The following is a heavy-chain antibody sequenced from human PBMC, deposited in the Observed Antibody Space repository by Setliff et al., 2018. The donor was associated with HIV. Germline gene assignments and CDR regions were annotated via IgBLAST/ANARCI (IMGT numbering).Heavy chain of an antibody. J-gene: IGHJ3*02. V-gene: IGHV4-39*02. CDR3: ARPTTGVGGGAAVDI. CDR2: ILYGGNT. D-gene: IGHD2-8*01. Sequence: SETLSLTCTVSGGSVSSRGYYWGWIRQPPGKGPEWIANILYGGNTYYNPSLKSRVTISVDTSKNHFSLKLNSVTAADTAVYFCARPTTGVGGGAAVDIWGQGTMVTV. CDR1: GGSVSSRGYY.